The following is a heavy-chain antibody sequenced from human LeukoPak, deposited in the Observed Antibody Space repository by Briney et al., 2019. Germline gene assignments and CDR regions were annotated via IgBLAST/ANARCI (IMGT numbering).Heavy chain of an antibody. D-gene: IGHD3-16*02. Sequence: GGTLRLSCAASGFTFSSYGMSWVRQAPGKGLEWVSAISGSGGSTYYADSVKGRFTISRDNSKNTLYLQMNSLRAEDTAVYYCATLKLRLGELSLGNFDYWGQGTLVTVSS. CDR2: ISGSGGST. CDR1: GFTFSSYG. CDR3: ATLKLRLGELSLGNFDY. V-gene: IGHV3-23*01. J-gene: IGHJ4*02.